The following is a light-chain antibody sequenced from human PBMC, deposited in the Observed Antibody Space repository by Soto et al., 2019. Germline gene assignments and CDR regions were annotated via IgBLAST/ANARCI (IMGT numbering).Light chain of an antibody. CDR3: QQAYSFPIP. Sequence: EIQMTQSPSSVSASVGDRVTIACRAGQGISSWLAWYQQKPGKAPKLLIYKASSLESGVPSRFSGSGSGTDFTLSINSLQPEDFATYYCQQAYSFPIPFGQGTRLEIK. CDR1: QGISSW. J-gene: IGKJ5*01. CDR2: KAS. V-gene: IGKV1-12*01.